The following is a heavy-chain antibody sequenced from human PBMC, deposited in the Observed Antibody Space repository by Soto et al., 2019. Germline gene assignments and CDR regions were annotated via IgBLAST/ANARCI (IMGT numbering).Heavy chain of an antibody. CDR1: GFTFSSYS. CDR2: ISSSSSTI. D-gene: IGHD3-10*01. Sequence: EVQLVESGGGLVQPGGSLRLSCAASGFTFSSYSMNWVRQAPGKGLEWVSYISSSSSTIYYADSVKGRFTISRDNAKNSLYLQMNSLRAEDTAVYYCAREIGEQTDYWGQGTLVTVSS. V-gene: IGHV3-48*01. J-gene: IGHJ4*02. CDR3: AREIGEQTDY.